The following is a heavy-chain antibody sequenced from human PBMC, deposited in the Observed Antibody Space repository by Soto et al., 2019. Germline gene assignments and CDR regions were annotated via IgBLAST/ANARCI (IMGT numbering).Heavy chain of an antibody. CDR2: MNPNSGNT. Sequence: ASVKVSCKASGYTFTSYDINWVRQATGQGLEWMGWMNPNSGNTGYAQKFQGRVTMTRNTSISTAYMELSSLRSEDTAVYYCARGSSGSYYDYYYGMDVWGQGTTVTVSS. J-gene: IGHJ6*02. D-gene: IGHD1-26*01. CDR3: ARGSSGSYYDYYYGMDV. V-gene: IGHV1-8*01. CDR1: GYTFTSYD.